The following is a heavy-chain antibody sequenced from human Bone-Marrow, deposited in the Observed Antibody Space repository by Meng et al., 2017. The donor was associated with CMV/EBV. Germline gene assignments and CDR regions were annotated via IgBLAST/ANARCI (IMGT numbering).Heavy chain of an antibody. D-gene: IGHD2-21*01. J-gene: IGHJ4*02. CDR2: IGTAGDT. CDR1: GFTFSSYD. Sequence: GESLKISCAASGFTFSSYDMHWVRQATGKGLEWVSAIGTAGDTYYPGSVKGRFTISRDNSKNTLYLQMNSLRAEDTAVYYCARPNVMGTVVVIAYFGYWGQRTLVTVSS. CDR3: ARPNVMGTVVVIAYFGY. V-gene: IGHV3-13*01.